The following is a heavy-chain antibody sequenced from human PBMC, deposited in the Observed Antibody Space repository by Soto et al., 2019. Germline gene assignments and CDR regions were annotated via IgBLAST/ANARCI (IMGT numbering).Heavy chain of an antibody. CDR3: ASIAAAGNNGYYYRMDV. CDR2: INHSGST. D-gene: IGHD6-13*01. CDR1: GGSFSGYY. Sequence: SETLSLTCAVYGGSFSGYYWSWIRQPPGKGLEWIGEINHSGSTNYNPSLKSRVTISVDASKNQFSLKLSSVTAADTAVYYCASIAAAGNNGYYYRMDVWGQGTTVTVSS. J-gene: IGHJ6*02. V-gene: IGHV4-34*01.